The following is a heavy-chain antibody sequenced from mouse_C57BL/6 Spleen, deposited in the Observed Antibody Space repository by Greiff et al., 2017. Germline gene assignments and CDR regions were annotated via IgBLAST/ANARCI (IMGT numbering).Heavy chain of an antibody. J-gene: IGHJ3*01. CDR3: TPYDGYYVGFAY. D-gene: IGHD2-3*01. V-gene: IGHV14-1*01. Sequence: VQLKQSGAELVRPGASVKLSCTASGFNIKDYYMHWVKQRPEQGLEWIGRIDPEDGDTEYAPKFQGKATMTADTSSNTAYLQLSSLTSEDTAVYYCTPYDGYYVGFAYWGQGTLVTVSA. CDR2: IDPEDGDT. CDR1: GFNIKDYY.